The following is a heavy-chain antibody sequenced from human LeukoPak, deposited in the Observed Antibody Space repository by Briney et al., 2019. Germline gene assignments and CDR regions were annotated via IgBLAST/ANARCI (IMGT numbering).Heavy chain of an antibody. J-gene: IGHJ4*02. Sequence: GGSLRLSCAASGFTLSNYDMHWVRQATGKGLEWVSVIGTAGDTYYPGSVKGRFTISRDNAKNTLYLQMNSLRAEDTAVYYCARDGWSHLYYFDYWGQGTLVTVSS. D-gene: IGHD2-15*01. V-gene: IGHV3-13*01. CDR2: IGTAGDT. CDR3: ARDGWSHLYYFDY. CDR1: GFTLSNYD.